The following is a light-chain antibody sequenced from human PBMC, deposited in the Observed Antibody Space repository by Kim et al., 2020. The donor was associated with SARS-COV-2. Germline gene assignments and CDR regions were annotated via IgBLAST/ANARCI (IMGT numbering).Light chain of an antibody. V-gene: IGKV3-11*01. CDR1: QSISSS. CDR3: QQRSNWYT. Sequence: EIVLTQSPVTLSLSPGERATLSCRASQSISSSLAWYQHKPGQAPRLLIYDAFNRATGIPARFSGSGSGTDFTLTISRLEPEDFAVYYCQQRSNWYTFGQGTKLEI. J-gene: IGKJ2*01. CDR2: DAF.